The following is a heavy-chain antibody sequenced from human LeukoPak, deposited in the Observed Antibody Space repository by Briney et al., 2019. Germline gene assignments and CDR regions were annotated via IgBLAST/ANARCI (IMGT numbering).Heavy chain of an antibody. CDR3: ARDDYGDYVY. CDR1: GFTFSDYW. J-gene: IGHJ4*02. Sequence: GGSLRLSCTASGFTFSDYWMTWVRQAPGKGLEWVANIRRDGGEKYYVDSVKGRFTISRDNAKNSVFLQTNSLRAEDTAVYYCARDDYGDYVYWGQGTLVTVSS. D-gene: IGHD4-17*01. CDR2: IRRDGGEK. V-gene: IGHV3-7*01.